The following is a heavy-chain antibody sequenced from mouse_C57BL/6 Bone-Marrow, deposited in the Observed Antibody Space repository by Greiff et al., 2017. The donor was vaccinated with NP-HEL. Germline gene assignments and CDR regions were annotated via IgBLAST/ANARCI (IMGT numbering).Heavy chain of an antibody. CDR3: VREGGFYYVYAMDY. CDR2: IRSKSSNYAT. V-gene: IGHV10-3*01. D-gene: IGHD1-1*01. CDR1: GFTFNTYA. Sequence: EVQLVESGGGLVQPKGSLKLSCAASGFTFNTYAMHWVRQAPGKGLEWVARIRSKSSNYATYYADSVKDRFTISRDDSQSMLYLRMNNLKTEDTAMYYCVREGGFYYVYAMDYWGQGTSVTVSS. J-gene: IGHJ4*01.